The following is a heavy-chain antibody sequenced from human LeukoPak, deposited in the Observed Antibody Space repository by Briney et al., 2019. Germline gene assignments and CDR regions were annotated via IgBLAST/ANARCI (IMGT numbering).Heavy chain of an antibody. CDR1: GYTFTGYY. Sequence: AAVNVSCKASGYTFTGYYMHWVRQAPGQGLEWMGWINPNSGGTNYAQKFQGRVTMTRDTSISTAYMELSRLRSDDTAVYYCARESSIAVAGNDYWGQGTLVTVSS. D-gene: IGHD6-19*01. CDR3: ARESSIAVAGNDY. J-gene: IGHJ4*02. CDR2: INPNSGGT. V-gene: IGHV1-2*02.